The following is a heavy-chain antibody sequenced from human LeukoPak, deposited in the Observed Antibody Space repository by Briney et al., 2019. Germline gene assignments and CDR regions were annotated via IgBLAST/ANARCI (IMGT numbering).Heavy chain of an antibody. J-gene: IGHJ5*01. V-gene: IGHV5-10-1*01. D-gene: IGHD5-18*01. CDR1: GYSFTSFW. Sequence: GESLKTPCRGPGYSFTSFWISWGRQIPGKGLGWRGRIDASDYYTNYSPSFQGHVNISADKSISTAYLQWSSLKASDTAMYYCARQASSYGFWFDSWGQGTPVTVSS. CDR2: IDASDYYT. CDR3: ARQASSYGFWFDS.